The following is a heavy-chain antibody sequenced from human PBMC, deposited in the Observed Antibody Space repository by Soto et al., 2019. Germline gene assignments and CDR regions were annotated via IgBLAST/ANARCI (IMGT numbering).Heavy chain of an antibody. Sequence: GGSLRLSCAASGFTFSSYGMHWVRQAPGKGLEWVAVIWYDGSNKYYADSVKGRFTISRDNSKNTLYLQMNSLRAEDTAVYYCARGELELPTYFDYWGQGTLVTVSS. CDR2: IWYDGSNK. D-gene: IGHD1-7*01. CDR3: ARGELELPTYFDY. CDR1: GFTFSSYG. J-gene: IGHJ4*02. V-gene: IGHV3-33*01.